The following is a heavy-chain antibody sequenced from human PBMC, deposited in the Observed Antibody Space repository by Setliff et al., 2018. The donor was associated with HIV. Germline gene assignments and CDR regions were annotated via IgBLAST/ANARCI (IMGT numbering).Heavy chain of an antibody. CDR2: IYTNGGA. CDR1: GDSITSDAIY. V-gene: IGHV4-61*09. D-gene: IGHD3-10*01. Sequence: SETLSLTCTVSGDSITSDAIYWTWVRQPAGKGLEWIGHIYTNGGADYNSSLKSRVTISMDAPKNQFSLKLTSVTTADTAVYYCARDRYYGSGSYYNYFDYWGQGILVTVSS. J-gene: IGHJ4*02. CDR3: ARDRYYGSGSYYNYFDY.